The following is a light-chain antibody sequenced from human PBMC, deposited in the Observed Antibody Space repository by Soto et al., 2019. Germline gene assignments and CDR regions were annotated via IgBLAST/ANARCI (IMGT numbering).Light chain of an antibody. Sequence: QSVLTQPVSVSGSHGQSITISCSGTSSDVGRYNAVSWYQQHPGKVPQLMIYDVSIRPSGISDRFSASKSGNMASLTISGLQAEDEADYYCSSYTVSGSYVFGTGTKVTVL. J-gene: IGLJ1*01. V-gene: IGLV2-14*03. CDR1: SSDVGRYNA. CDR2: DVS. CDR3: SSYTVSGSYV.